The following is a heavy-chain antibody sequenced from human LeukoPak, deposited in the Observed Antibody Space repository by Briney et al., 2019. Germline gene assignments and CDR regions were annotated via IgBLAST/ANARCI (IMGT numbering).Heavy chain of an antibody. CDR1: GFTFSSYE. CDR2: ISYDGSNK. Sequence: GGSLRLSCAASGFTFSSYEMNWVRQAPGKGLEWVAVISYDGSNKYYADSVKGRFTISRDNSKNTLYLQMNSLRAEDTAVYYCAREPRITMVRGVISVPSWGQGTLVTVSS. D-gene: IGHD3-10*01. J-gene: IGHJ4*02. V-gene: IGHV3-30*04. CDR3: AREPRITMVRGVISVPS.